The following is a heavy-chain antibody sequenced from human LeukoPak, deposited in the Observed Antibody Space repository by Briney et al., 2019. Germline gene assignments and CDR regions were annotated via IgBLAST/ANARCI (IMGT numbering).Heavy chain of an antibody. J-gene: IGHJ4*02. Sequence: ASVKVSCKASGYTFTGYYMHWVRQAPGQGLEWMGWINPNSGGTNYAQKFQGRATMTRDTSISTAYMELSRLRSDDTAVYYCARDTKGDYWYWGQGTLVTVSS. CDR3: ARDTKGDYWY. CDR2: INPNSGGT. V-gene: IGHV1-2*02. CDR1: GYTFTGYY. D-gene: IGHD4-17*01.